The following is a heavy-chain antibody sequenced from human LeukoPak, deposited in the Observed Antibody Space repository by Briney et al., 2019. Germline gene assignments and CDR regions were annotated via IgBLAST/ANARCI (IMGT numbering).Heavy chain of an antibody. CDR3: AKDIEALSSSFYYFDY. Sequence: PGGSLRLSCAASGFTLSNYALSGVRQAPGKGVEGVSAISGGGGSTYYADSVKGRFTISTDNSKSTLSLQMDSLRADDTAAYYCAKDIEALSSSFYYFDYWGQGTLVTVSS. J-gene: IGHJ4*02. V-gene: IGHV3-23*01. D-gene: IGHD6-13*01. CDR2: ISGGGGST. CDR1: GFTLSNYA.